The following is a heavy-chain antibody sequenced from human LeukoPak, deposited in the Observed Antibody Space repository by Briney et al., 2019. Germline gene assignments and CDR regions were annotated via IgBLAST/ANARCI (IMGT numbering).Heavy chain of an antibody. CDR2: ISSSGGTT. CDR3: ATPAVASPFGY. Sequence: FTSSVSGFTFRDYEMHWVRQAPGKGLVWVSYISSSGGTTYYAPSVKGRFIISRDNAKNSLYLQMNCLRSDDAAVYYCATPAVASPFGYWGRGALVTVSS. V-gene: IGHV3-48*03. CDR1: GFTFRDYE. D-gene: IGHD6-19*01. J-gene: IGHJ4*02.